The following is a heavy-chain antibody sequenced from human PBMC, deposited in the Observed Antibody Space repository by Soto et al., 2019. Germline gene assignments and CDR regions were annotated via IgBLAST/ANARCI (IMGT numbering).Heavy chain of an antibody. J-gene: IGHJ6*02. V-gene: IGHV1-8*01. CDR3: ASRGYSSSWYYYYYYGMDV. CDR1: GYTFTSYD. Sequence: QVQLVQSGAEVKKPGASVKVSCKASGYTFTSYDINWVRQATGQGLEWMGWMNPNSGNTGYAQKFQGRVTMTRNTSISTAYMELGSLRSEDTAVYYCASRGYSSSWYYYYYYGMDVWGQGTTVTVSS. D-gene: IGHD6-13*01. CDR2: MNPNSGNT.